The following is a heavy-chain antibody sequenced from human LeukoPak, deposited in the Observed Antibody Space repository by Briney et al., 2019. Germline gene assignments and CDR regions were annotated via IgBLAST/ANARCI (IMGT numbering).Heavy chain of an antibody. CDR1: GFTLSNYA. J-gene: IGHJ4*02. V-gene: IGHV3-23*01. CDR3: AKWGDYDILTGYYDPDY. Sequence: GGSLRLSCAAPGFTLSNYAMYWVRQAPGKGLEWVSAVSGRDDSTYYADSVKGRFTISRDTSKSTLYLQMNSLRVEDTAVYYCAKWGDYDILTGYYDPDYWGQGTLVTVSS. D-gene: IGHD3-9*01. CDR2: VSGRDDST.